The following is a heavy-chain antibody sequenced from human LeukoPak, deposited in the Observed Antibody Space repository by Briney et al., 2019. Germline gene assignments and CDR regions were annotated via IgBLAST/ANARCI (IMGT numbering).Heavy chain of an antibody. V-gene: IGHV3-74*01. CDR2: IHGDGRTT. J-gene: IGHJ4*02. CDR3: ARDNGENYHTAFDY. Sequence: GGSLRLSCAASGFTFSSYWIHWVRHVPGKGLVWVSRIHGDGRTTTYADSVKGRFTISRDNAKNTLYLQMNGLRAEDTAVYYCARDNGENYHTAFDYWGQGTLVTVSS. D-gene: IGHD2-8*01. CDR1: GFTFSSYW.